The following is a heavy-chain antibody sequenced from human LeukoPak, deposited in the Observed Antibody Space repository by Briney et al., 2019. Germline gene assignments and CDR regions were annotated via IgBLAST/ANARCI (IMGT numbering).Heavy chain of an antibody. CDR3: AKDGYYDFWSGYYYGSGGFRGMDV. D-gene: IGHD3-3*01. V-gene: IGHV3-23*01. CDR2: ISGSGGST. J-gene: IGHJ6*02. Sequence: GGSLRLSCPASGFTFSSYAMSWVRPAPGRGLAWVSAISGSGGSTYYADSVKGRFTISRDNSKNTLYLQMNSLRAEDTAVYYCAKDGYYDFWSGYYYGSGGFRGMDVWGQGTTVTVSS. CDR1: GFTFSSYA.